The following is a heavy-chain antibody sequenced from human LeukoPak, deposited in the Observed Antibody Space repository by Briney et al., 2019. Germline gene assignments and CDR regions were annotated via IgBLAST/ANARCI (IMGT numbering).Heavy chain of an antibody. D-gene: IGHD4-17*01. J-gene: IGHJ4*02. CDR3: ARGLGNYGADLDY. CDR2: MNPNSGNT. V-gene: IGHV1-8*02. Sequence: GASVTVSCKASGYTFTGYYMHWVRQAPGQGLERMGWMNPNSGNTGYAQKFQGRVTMTRNTSISTAYMELSSLRSEDTAVYYCARGLGNYGADLDYWGQGTLVPVSS. CDR1: GYTFTGYY.